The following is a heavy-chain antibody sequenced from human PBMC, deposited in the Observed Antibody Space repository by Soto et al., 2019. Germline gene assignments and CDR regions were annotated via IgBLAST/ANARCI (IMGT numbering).Heavy chain of an antibody. CDR1: GFTFSSYA. D-gene: IGHD2-15*01. V-gene: IGHV3-23*01. CDR2: ISGSGGST. CDR3: AKDGEYCSGGSCSAEYFQH. Sequence: GSLRLSCAASGFTFSSYAMSWVRQAPGKGLEWVSAISGSGGSTYYADSVKGRFTISRDNSKNTLYLQMNSLRAEDTAVYYCAKDGEYCSGGSCSAEYFQHWGQGTLVTVSS. J-gene: IGHJ1*01.